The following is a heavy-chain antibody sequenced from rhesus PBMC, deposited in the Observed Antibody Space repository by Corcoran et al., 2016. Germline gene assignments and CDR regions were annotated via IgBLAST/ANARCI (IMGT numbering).Heavy chain of an antibody. CDR2: VSGSGGST. CDR3: ARYGSSRYFDY. CDR1: GGSISSSNW. Sequence: QVQLQESGPELVKPSETLSLTCAVSGGSISSSNWWSWIRQPPGKGLEWIGRVSGSGGSTHYNPSLMSRVTISTDTSKNQFSLKLSSVTAADTAVYYCARYGSSRYFDYWGQGVLVTVSS. J-gene: IGHJ4*01. V-gene: IGHV4-92*01. D-gene: IGHD4-29*01.